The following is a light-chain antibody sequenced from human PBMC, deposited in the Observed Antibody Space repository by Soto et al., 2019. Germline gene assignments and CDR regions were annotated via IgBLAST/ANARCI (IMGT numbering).Light chain of an antibody. CDR3: QQYGSAPPIT. J-gene: IGKJ1*01. V-gene: IGKV3-20*01. CDR1: QSVSSN. Sequence: DIVMTQSPGTLSVSPGERATLSCRASQSVSSNLAWYQQKPGQAPRLLIYGASSRATGIPDRFSGSGSGTDFTLTITRLEPEDFAVYYCQQYGSAPPITFGQGTKVDIK. CDR2: GAS.